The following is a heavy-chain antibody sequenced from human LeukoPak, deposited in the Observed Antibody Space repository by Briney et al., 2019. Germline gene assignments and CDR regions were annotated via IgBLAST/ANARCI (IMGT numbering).Heavy chain of an antibody. J-gene: IGHJ4*02. CDR3: ASNSYQLLYCY. CDR1: GGTFSSYA. V-gene: IGHV1-69*01. D-gene: IGHD2-2*02. CDR2: IIPIFGTA. Sequence: ASVKVSCKASGGTFSSYAISWVRQAPGQGLEWMGGIIPIFGTANYAQKFQGRVTITADESTSTAYMELSSLRSGDTAVYYCASNSYQLLYCYWGQGTLVTVSS.